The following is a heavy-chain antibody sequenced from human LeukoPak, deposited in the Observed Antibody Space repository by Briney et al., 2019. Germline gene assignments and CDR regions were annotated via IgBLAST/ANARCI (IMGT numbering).Heavy chain of an antibody. Sequence: PSETLSLTCGVSGFSISRSYYWAWIRQPPGKGLEWIGTIYHIGSTYYSPSLGSRVTMSVDTAKNEFSLNLKSVAAEATAVYYCARAGWIITSGIDYWGQGALVTVSS. J-gene: IGHJ4*02. CDR1: GFSISRSYY. CDR3: ARAGWIITSGIDY. D-gene: IGHD3-10*01. V-gene: IGHV4-38-2*01. CDR2: IYHIGST.